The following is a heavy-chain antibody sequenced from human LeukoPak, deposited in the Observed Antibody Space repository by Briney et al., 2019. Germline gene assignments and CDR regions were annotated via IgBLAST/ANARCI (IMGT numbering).Heavy chain of an antibody. D-gene: IGHD3-10*01. V-gene: IGHV3-7*01. Sequence: QPGGSLRLSCAASGFTFSSYWMSWVRQAPGKGLEWVANIKQDGSEKYYVDSVKGRSTISRDNAKNSLYLQMNSLRAEDTAVYYCARDLLWFGEVMDVWGKGTTVTVSS. CDR3: ARDLLWFGEVMDV. J-gene: IGHJ6*04. CDR2: IKQDGSEK. CDR1: GFTFSSYW.